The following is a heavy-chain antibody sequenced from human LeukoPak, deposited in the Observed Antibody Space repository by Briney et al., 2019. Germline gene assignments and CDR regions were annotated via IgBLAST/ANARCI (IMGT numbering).Heavy chain of an antibody. V-gene: IGHV1-18*01. CDR2: ISAYNGNT. J-gene: IGHJ4*02. Sequence: ASVKVSCKASGYTFTSYGISWVRQAPGQGLEWMGWISAYNGNTNYAQKLQGRVTMTTDTSTSTAYMELRSLRSDDTAVYYCARVALRGSYFSAGFDYWGQGTLVTVSS. D-gene: IGHD1-26*01. CDR1: GYTFTSYG. CDR3: ARVALRGSYFSAGFDY.